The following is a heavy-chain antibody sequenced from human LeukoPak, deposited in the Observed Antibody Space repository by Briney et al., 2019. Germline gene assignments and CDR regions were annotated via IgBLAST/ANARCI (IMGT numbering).Heavy chain of an antibody. CDR1: GGSINSNY. CDR3: ARRSTVLTANYEY. J-gene: IGHJ4*02. V-gene: IGHV4-4*07. Sequence: SETLSLTCTVSGGSINSNYWSWIRQPAGKGLEWIGRIYSSGNTNYNPSLKSRVSISIDTSKNQFSLRLSSVTAADTALYYCARRSTVLTANYEYWGQGTLVTVSA. CDR2: IYSSGNT. D-gene: IGHD4-23*01.